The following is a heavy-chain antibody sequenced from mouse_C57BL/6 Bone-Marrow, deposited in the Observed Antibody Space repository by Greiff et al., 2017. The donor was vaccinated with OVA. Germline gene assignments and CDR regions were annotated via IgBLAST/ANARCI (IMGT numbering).Heavy chain of an antibody. D-gene: IGHD1-1*01. CDR1: GYTFTSYG. V-gene: IGHV1-81*01. Sequence: VQGVESGAELARPGASVKLSCKASGYTFTSYGISWVKQRTGQGLEWIGEIYPRSGNTYYNEKFKGKATLTADKSSSTAYMELRSLTSEDSAVYFCARVAVVATDWYFDVWGTGTTVTVSS. J-gene: IGHJ1*03. CDR2: IYPRSGNT. CDR3: ARVAVVATDWYFDV.